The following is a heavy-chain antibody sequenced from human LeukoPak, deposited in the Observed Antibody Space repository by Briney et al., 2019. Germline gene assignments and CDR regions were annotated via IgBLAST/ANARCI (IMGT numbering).Heavy chain of an antibody. V-gene: IGHV4-59*08. CDR3: ARYLTATDAFDT. CDR2: IYYSGST. D-gene: IGHD2-8*01. CDR1: GGSINSYY. Sequence: SETLSLTCTVSGGSINSYYWSWIRQPPGKGLEWIGYIYYSGSTNYNPSLKSRVTISVDTSKNQFSLKLSSVTAADTAVYYCARYLTATDAFDTWGQGTMVTVSS. J-gene: IGHJ3*02.